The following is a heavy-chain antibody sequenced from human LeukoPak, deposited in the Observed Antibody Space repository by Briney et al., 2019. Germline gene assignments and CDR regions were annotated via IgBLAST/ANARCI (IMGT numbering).Heavy chain of an antibody. CDR3: AKVARTYGADY. V-gene: IGHV3-23*01. J-gene: IGHJ4*02. CDR1: GFSFSNHA. D-gene: IGHD4-17*01. CDR2: ITDSGAGT. Sequence: PGGSLRLSCTASGFSFSNHAMNWVRQAPGKGLEWVSGITDSGAGTNYADCVKGRFTISRDNSKNTVYLQMNSLGAEDTAVYYCAKVARTYGADYWGQGTLVTVSS.